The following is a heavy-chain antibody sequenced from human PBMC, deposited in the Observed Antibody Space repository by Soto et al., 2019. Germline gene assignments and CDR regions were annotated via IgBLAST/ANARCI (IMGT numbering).Heavy chain of an antibody. J-gene: IGHJ4*02. D-gene: IGHD4-17*01. Sequence: SCKASGYIFINYYMHWVRQAPGKGLEWVAVISYDGSNKYYADSVKGRFTISRDNSKNTLYLQMNSLRAEDTAVYYCARALGDYHFDYWGQGTLVTVSS. CDR2: ISYDGSNK. V-gene: IGHV3-30-3*01. CDR3: ARALGDYHFDY. CDR1: GYIFINYY.